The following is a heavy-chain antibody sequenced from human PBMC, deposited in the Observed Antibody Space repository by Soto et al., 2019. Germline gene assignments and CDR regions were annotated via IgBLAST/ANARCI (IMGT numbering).Heavy chain of an antibody. CDR3: ARAGTVTTSSYYYYMDV. CDR2: IYYSGST. J-gene: IGHJ6*03. CDR1: GGSISSYY. V-gene: IGHV4-59*01. D-gene: IGHD4-4*01. Sequence: PSETLSLTCTVSGGSISSYYWSWIRQPPGKGLEWIGYIYYSGSTNYNPSLKSRVTISVDTSKNQFSLKLSSVTAADTAVYYCARAGTVTTSSYYYYMDVWAKGTTVPVSS.